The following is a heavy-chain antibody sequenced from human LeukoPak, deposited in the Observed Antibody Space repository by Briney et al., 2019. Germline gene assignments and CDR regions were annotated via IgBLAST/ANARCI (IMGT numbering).Heavy chain of an antibody. CDR1: GFTFSNAW. V-gene: IGHV3-15*01. J-gene: IGHJ4*02. CDR2: IKSKTDGGTT. Sequence: GGSLRLSCAASGFTFSNAWMSWVRQAPGKGLEWVGRIKSKTDGGTTDYAAPVKGRFTISRDDSKNTLYLQMNSLKTEDTAVYYCTTDALFPNYGDYGGKFDYWGQGTLVTVSS. CDR3: TTDALFPNYGDYGGKFDY. D-gene: IGHD4-17*01.